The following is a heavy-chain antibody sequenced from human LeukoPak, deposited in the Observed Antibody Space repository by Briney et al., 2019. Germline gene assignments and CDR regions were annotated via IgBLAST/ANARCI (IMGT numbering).Heavy chain of an antibody. D-gene: IGHD6-19*01. CDR1: GFTFSRYW. J-gene: IGHJ5*02. CDR3: ARDRYGSGWYGGWFDP. V-gene: IGHV3-7*01. Sequence: GGSLRLSFAASGFTFSRYWMSWVRQAPGKGLEWVANIKQDGSEKYYVESVKGRFTVSRDNAKNSLYLQMNSLRAEDTAVYYCARDRYGSGWYGGWFDPWGQGTLVTVSS. CDR2: IKQDGSEK.